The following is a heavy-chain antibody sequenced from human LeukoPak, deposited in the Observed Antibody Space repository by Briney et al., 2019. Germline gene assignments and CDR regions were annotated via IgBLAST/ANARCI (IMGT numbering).Heavy chain of an antibody. Sequence: GRSLRLSCAASGFAFKIYGMHWVRQAPGKGLEWVAVIWYDGSNKFYADSVKGRFTISRDNFKNTVFLQMSSLRAEDTSMYYCVRDPYEAYWGQGTLVTVSS. J-gene: IGHJ4*02. D-gene: IGHD5-12*01. CDR3: VRDPYEAY. V-gene: IGHV3-33*01. CDR2: IWYDGSNK. CDR1: GFAFKIYG.